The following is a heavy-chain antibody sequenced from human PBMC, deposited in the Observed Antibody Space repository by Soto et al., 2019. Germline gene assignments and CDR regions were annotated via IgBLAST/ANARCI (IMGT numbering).Heavy chain of an antibody. D-gene: IGHD5-12*01. J-gene: IGHJ4*02. CDR3: ARHREMATITNFDY. CDR1: GGSISSSSYY. Sequence: QLQLQESGPGLVKPSETLSLTCTVSGGSISSSSYYWGWIRQPPGKGLEWIGSIYYSGSTYYNPSLKGRVTISVDTSKNQFSLKLSSVTAADTAVYYCARHREMATITNFDYWGQGTLVTVSS. CDR2: IYYSGST. V-gene: IGHV4-39*01.